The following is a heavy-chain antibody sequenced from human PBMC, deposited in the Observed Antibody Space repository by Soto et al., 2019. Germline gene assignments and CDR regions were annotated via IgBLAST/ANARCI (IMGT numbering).Heavy chain of an antibody. J-gene: IGHJ1*01. CDR1: GFTFSSYA. CDR2: ISYDGSNK. V-gene: IGHV3-30-3*01. CDR3: ARQVAGIAARARDD. D-gene: IGHD6-6*01. Sequence: PGGSLRLSCAASGFTFSSYAMHWVRQAPGKGLEWVAVISYDGSNKYYADSVKGRFTISRDNSKNTLYLQMNSLRAEDTAVYYCARQVAGIAARARDDWGQGTMVTV.